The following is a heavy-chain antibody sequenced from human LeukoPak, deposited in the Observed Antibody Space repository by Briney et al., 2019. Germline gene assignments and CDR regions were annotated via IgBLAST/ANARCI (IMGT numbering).Heavy chain of an antibody. CDR2: ISGSGGST. Sequence: AGGSLRLSCAASGFTFRNYTMTWVRQAPGKGLEWVSAISGSGGSTYYADSVKGRFTISRDNSKNTLYLQMNRLRDEDTALFYCAQEVNDTGYYHLDNWAQGTLVTVSS. D-gene: IGHD3-3*01. CDR3: AQEVNDTGYYHLDN. CDR1: GFTFRNYT. V-gene: IGHV3-23*01. J-gene: IGHJ4*02.